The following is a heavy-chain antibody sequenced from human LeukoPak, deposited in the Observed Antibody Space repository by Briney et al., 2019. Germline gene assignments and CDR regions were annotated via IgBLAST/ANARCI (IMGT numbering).Heavy chain of an antibody. Sequence: SETLSLTCAVYGGSFSGYYWSWIRQPPGKGLEWIGEINHSGGTNYNPSLKSRVTISVDTSKNQFSLKLSSVTAADTAVYYCARVEDGDYGDDFDYWGQGTLVTVSS. J-gene: IGHJ4*02. V-gene: IGHV4-34*01. D-gene: IGHD4-17*01. CDR2: INHSGGT. CDR1: GGSFSGYY. CDR3: ARVEDGDYGDDFDY.